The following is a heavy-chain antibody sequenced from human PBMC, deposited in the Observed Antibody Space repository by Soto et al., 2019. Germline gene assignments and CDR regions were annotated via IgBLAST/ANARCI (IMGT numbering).Heavy chain of an antibody. J-gene: IGHJ4*02. CDR3: AREGTLITALDY. CDR2: NYYSVSP. V-gene: IGHV4-30-4*01. D-gene: IGHD6-6*01. Sequence: PSQTLSLTCTVSGGSISSGDDYCSWIRQPPGKGLEWIGYNYYSVSPYYNPSLKIRVTISVDTSTNQFSMKMSSVTAADTAVYYCAREGTLITALDYWGEGTRVTVSS. CDR1: GGSISSGDDY.